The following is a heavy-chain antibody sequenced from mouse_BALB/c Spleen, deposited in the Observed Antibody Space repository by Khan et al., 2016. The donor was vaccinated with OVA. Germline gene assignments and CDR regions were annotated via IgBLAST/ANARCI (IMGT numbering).Heavy chain of an antibody. CDR3: ARDGSRYNYAMDY. CDR2: ISSSGST. CDR1: GYSITSDYA. J-gene: IGHJ4*01. V-gene: IGHV3-2*02. Sequence: DVQLQESAPGLVKPSQSLSLTCTVTGYSITSDYAWNWIRQFPGNKLEWMGYISSSGSTNYNPALKSRISITRDTSKNQFFLQLNSVTTEDTATYYCARDGSRYNYAMDYWGQGTSVTVSS. D-gene: IGHD2-3*01.